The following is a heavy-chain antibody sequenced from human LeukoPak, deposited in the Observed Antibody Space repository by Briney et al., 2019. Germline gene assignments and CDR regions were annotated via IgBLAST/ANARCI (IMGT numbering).Heavy chain of an antibody. V-gene: IGHV4-34*01. J-gene: IGHJ4*02. D-gene: IGHD3-3*01. Sequence: TGGSLRLSCAASGFTFSSYWMSWVRQAPGKGLEWIGEINHSGSTNYNPSLKSRVTISVDTSKNQFSLKLSSVTAADTAVYYCARLARPPGVWSGYLEKFDYWGQGTLVTVSS. CDR1: GFTFSSYW. CDR3: ARLARPPGVWSGYLEKFDY. CDR2: INHSGST.